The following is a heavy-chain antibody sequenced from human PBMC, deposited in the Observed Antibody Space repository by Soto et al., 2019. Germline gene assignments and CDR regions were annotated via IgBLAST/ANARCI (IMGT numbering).Heavy chain of an antibody. D-gene: IGHD3-10*01. Sequence: QITLKESGPTLVKPTQTLTLTCTFSGLSLTTRGVGVGWIRQPPGKALEWLALIYWDDDEGYSPFLKSRLTITKDPATNHVVLTMTIMDPVDTATYYCAHRPRGFSYYFDYWGQGTLVTVSS. V-gene: IGHV2-5*02. CDR1: GLSLTTRGVG. CDR3: AHRPRGFSYYFDY. J-gene: IGHJ4*02. CDR2: IYWDDDE.